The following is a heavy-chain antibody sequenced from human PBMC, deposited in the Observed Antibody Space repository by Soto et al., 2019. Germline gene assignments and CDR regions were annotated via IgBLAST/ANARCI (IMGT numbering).Heavy chain of an antibody. V-gene: IGHV4-39*01. CDR3: ARRGSSSWYGY. CDR2: IYYSGST. J-gene: IGHJ4*02. Sequence: PSETLCLPWTVLGDSVNSLSYHRSWVRQPPGKGLEWIGSIYYSGSTYYNPSLKSRVTISVDTSKNQFSLKLSSVTAADTAVYYCARRGSSSWYGYWGQGTLVTVSS. D-gene: IGHD6-13*01. CDR1: GDSVNSLSYH.